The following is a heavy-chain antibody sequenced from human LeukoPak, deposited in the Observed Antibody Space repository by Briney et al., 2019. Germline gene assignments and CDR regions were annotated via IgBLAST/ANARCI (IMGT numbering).Heavy chain of an antibody. Sequence: SETLSLTCTVSGGSISSYYWSWIRQPPGKGLEWIGYIYYSGSTNYNPSLKSRVAISVDTSKNQFSLRLNSVTAADTAVYYCARGEWEPIWAFNIWGQGTMVTVSS. D-gene: IGHD1-26*01. V-gene: IGHV4-59*01. CDR3: ARGEWEPIWAFNI. CDR2: IYYSGST. J-gene: IGHJ3*02. CDR1: GGSISSYY.